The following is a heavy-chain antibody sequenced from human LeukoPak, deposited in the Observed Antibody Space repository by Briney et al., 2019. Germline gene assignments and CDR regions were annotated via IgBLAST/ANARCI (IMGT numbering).Heavy chain of an antibody. CDR1: GFTFSSYA. V-gene: IGHV3-23*01. Sequence: GGSLRLSCAASGFTFSSYAMSWARQAPGKGLEWVSAISGSGGSTYYADSVKGRFTISRDNSKNTLYLQMNSLRAEDTAVYYCAKVLVYSSSSRPNTVTTPNWFDPWGQGTLVTVSS. CDR2: ISGSGGST. D-gene: IGHD6-6*01. CDR3: AKVLVYSSSSRPNTVTTPNWFDP. J-gene: IGHJ5*02.